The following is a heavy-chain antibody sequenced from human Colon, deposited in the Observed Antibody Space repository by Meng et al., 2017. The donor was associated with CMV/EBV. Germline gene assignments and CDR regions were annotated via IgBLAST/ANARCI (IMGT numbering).Heavy chain of an antibody. CDR2: LYSGNTT. Sequence: GGSLRLSCAASGVILSSMYMNWVRQTPGKGLEWVALLYSGNTTEYADSVTGRFTISRDSSKNTLYLQMNNVRPEDTAIYYCARGRRYCTSDSCYIFDSWGQGTLVTVSS. D-gene: IGHD2-2*02. J-gene: IGHJ4*02. CDR3: ARGRRYCTSDSCYIFDS. V-gene: IGHV3-66*02. CDR1: GVILSSMY.